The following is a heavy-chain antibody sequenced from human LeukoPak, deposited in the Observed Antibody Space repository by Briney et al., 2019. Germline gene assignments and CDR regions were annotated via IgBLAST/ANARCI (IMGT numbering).Heavy chain of an antibody. D-gene: IGHD3-22*01. CDR2: IIPIFGTA. V-gene: IGHV1-69*13. Sequence: ASVKVSCKASGGTFSSYAIGWVRQAPGQGLEWMGGIIPIFGTANYAQKFQGRVTITADESTSTAYMELSSLRSEDTAVYYCVRDRKYYYDSSGYLASDAFDIWGQGTMVTVSS. CDR3: VRDRKYYYDSSGYLASDAFDI. CDR1: GGTFSSYA. J-gene: IGHJ3*02.